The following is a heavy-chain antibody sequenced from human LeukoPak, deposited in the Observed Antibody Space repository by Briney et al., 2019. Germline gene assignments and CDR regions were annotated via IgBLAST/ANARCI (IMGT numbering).Heavy chain of an antibody. CDR1: GFTFSSYA. V-gene: IGHV3-23*01. Sequence: PGGSLRLSCAASGFTFSSYAMSWVRQAPGKGLEWVSAISGSGGSTYYADSVKGRFTISRDNSKNTLYLQMNSLRAEDTAVYYCAKTCSSTSCYPGDYWGQGTLVTVSS. D-gene: IGHD2-2*01. CDR2: ISGSGGST. J-gene: IGHJ4*02. CDR3: AKTCSSTSCYPGDY.